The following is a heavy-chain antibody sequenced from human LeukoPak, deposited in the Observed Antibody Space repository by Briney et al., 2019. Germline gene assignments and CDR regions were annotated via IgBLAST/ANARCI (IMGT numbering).Heavy chain of an antibody. CDR3: AILGYCSSASCYAVPN. CDR2: INHSGST. Sequence: PSETLSLTCAVYGGSFSSYYWSWIRQPPGKGLEWIGEINHSGSTNYNPSLKSRVTISVDTSKGQFSLKLSSVTAADTAVYYCAILGYCSSASCYAVPNWGQGSLVTVSS. D-gene: IGHD2-2*01. J-gene: IGHJ4*02. CDR1: GGSFSSYY. V-gene: IGHV4-34*01.